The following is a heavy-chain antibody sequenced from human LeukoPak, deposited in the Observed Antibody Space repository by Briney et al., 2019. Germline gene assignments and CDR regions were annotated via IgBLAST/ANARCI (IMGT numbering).Heavy chain of an antibody. Sequence: GRSLGLSCAASGFTFSSYAMHWVRQAPGKGLEWVAVISYDGSNKYYADSVKGRFTISRDNSKNTLYLQMNSLRAEDTAVYYCARDLYYDSSGYYSPHYWGQGTLVTVSS. V-gene: IGHV3-30-3*01. CDR2: ISYDGSNK. CDR3: ARDLYYDSSGYYSPHY. CDR1: GFTFSSYA. D-gene: IGHD3-22*01. J-gene: IGHJ4*02.